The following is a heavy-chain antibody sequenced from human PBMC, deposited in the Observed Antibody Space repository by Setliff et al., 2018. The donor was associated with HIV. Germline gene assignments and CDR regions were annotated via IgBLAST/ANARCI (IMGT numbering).Heavy chain of an antibody. D-gene: IGHD3-3*01. J-gene: IGHJ4*02. Sequence: ASVKVSCKASGGTFSSYAISWVRQAPGQGLEWMGWINPNSGGTNYAQMFQGRVTMTRDTSISTAYMELSSLRSEDTAVFYCARGGSGYYDFWSGSSAFEYWGQGTLVTVS. CDR1: GGTFSSYA. CDR2: INPNSGGT. CDR3: ARGGSGYYDFWSGSSAFEY. V-gene: IGHV1-2*02.